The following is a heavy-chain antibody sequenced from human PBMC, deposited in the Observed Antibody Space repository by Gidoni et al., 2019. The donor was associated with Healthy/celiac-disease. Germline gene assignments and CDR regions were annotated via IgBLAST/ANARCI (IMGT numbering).Heavy chain of an antibody. Sequence: QVQLQQWGAGLLKPSETLSLTCAVYGGSFSGYYWRWIRQPPGKGLEWIGEINHSGSTNYNPSLKSRVTISVDTSKNQFSLKLSSVTAADTAVYYCARREHYYDSSGYYFGGPFDYWGQGTLVTVSS. D-gene: IGHD3-22*01. V-gene: IGHV4-34*01. CDR2: INHSGST. J-gene: IGHJ4*02. CDR3: ARREHYYDSSGYYFGGPFDY. CDR1: GGSFSGYY.